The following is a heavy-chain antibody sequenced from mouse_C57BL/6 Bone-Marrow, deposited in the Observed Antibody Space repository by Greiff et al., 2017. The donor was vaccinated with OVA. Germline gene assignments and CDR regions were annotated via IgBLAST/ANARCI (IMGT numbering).Heavy chain of an antibody. V-gene: IGHV1-59*01. CDR1: GYTFTSYW. CDR2: IDPSDSYT. CDR3: ARSYYADV. Sequence: QVQLKESGAELVRPGTSVKLSCKASGYTFTSYWMHWVKQRPGQGLEWIGVIDPSDSYTNYNQKFKGKATLTVDKSASTAYMQRSSLTSEDSAVYYCARSYYADVWGTGTTVTVSS. D-gene: IGHD1-1*02. J-gene: IGHJ1*03.